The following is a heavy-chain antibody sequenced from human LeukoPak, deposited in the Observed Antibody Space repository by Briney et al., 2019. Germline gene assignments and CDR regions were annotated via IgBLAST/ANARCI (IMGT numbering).Heavy chain of an antibody. CDR1: GGSISNYY. CDR2: IYYSGST. V-gene: IGHV4-59*08. CDR3: ARHYDGLDF. D-gene: IGHD5-12*01. J-gene: IGHJ4*02. Sequence: PSETLSLTCTVSGGSISNYYWNWIRQPPGKGLEWVGYIYYSGSTNCNPSLKSRLTISVDTSKNRISLKLNSVTAADTAVYYCARHYDGLDFWGQGTLVTVSS.